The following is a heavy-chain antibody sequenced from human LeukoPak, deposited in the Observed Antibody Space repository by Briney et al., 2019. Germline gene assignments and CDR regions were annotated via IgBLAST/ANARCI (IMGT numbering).Heavy chain of an antibody. D-gene: IGHD3-22*01. Sequence: SETLSLTCTVSGGSISSYYWSWIRQPPGKGLEWIGYIYYSGSTNYNPSLKSRVTISVDTSKNQFSLKLSSVTAADTAVYYCARELQWQDSSGSGYWGQGTLVTVSS. CDR2: IYYSGST. CDR1: GGSISSYY. J-gene: IGHJ4*02. V-gene: IGHV4-59*01. CDR3: ARELQWQDSSGSGY.